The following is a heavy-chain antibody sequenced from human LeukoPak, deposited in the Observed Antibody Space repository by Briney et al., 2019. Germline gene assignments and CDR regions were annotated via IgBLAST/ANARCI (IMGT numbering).Heavy chain of an antibody. J-gene: IGHJ4*02. CDR1: GFTFSSYA. D-gene: IGHD3-16*01. CDR3: AKDLSGNGWGKYYFDS. CDR2: ISASGRST. Sequence: GGSLRLSCVASGFTFSSYAMSWVRQAPGQGLEWVSTISASGRSTYYADSVKGRFTISKDTSKNTLYLQLDTLRAEDTALYYCAKDLSGNGWGKYYFDSWGQGTLVTVSS. V-gene: IGHV3-23*01.